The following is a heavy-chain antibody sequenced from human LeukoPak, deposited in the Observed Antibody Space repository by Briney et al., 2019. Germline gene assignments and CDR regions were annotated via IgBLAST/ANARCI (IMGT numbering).Heavy chain of an antibody. CDR2: IYSGGST. CDR3: ATVLRYFDWAGPPHGMDV. D-gene: IGHD3-9*01. CDR1: GFTVSSNY. Sequence: GGSLRLSCAASGFTVSSNYMSWVRQAPGKGLEWVSVIYSGGSTYYADSVKGRFTISRDNSKNTLYLQMNSLRAEDTAVYYCATVLRYFDWAGPPHGMDVWGQGTTVTVSS. J-gene: IGHJ6*02. V-gene: IGHV3-53*01.